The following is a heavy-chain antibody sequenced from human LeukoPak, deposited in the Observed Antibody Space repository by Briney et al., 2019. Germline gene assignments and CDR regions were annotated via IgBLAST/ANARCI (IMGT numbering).Heavy chain of an antibody. Sequence: SETLSLTCAVYGGSFSGYYWSWIRQPPGKRLEWIGEINDSGSTNYNPSLKSRVTISVDTSKNQFSLKLSSVTAADTAAYYCARLGLRRNMDVWGKGTTVTISS. CDR3: ARLGLRRNMDV. V-gene: IGHV4-34*01. D-gene: IGHD4-17*01. J-gene: IGHJ6*03. CDR2: INDSGST. CDR1: GGSFSGYY.